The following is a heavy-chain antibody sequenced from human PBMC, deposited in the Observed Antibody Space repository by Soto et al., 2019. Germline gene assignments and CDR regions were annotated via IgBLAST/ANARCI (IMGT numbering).Heavy chain of an antibody. J-gene: IGHJ6*02. V-gene: IGHV4-34*01. Sequence: PSETLSLTCDGRSLSGYYWSWLRQSPGVGLEWIGEIHHTGSTNYNPSLKSRVTISADMSKNQLFLKLISVTAADTAVYYCARRKQNYYSMDVWGQGTTVTVSS. CDR1: GRSLSGYY. CDR2: IHHTGST. CDR3: ARRKQNYYSMDV.